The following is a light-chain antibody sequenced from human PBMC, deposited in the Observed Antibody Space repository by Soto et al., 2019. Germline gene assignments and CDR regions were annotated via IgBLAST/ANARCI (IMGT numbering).Light chain of an antibody. Sequence: DIVLKQYPATLSLSPGERATLSCRASQSVTTNLAWYQHIRGQAPTLLIYDASTRASAIPPRFSGSGSGSAVTLISGNLAPEDSAVYYCHQRSKWPQLFGQGTTVLIK. V-gene: IGKV3-11*01. CDR3: HQRSKWPQL. CDR2: DAS. CDR1: QSVTTN. J-gene: IGKJ1*01.